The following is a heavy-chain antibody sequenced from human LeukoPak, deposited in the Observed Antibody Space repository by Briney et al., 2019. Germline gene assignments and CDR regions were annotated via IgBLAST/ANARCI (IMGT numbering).Heavy chain of an antibody. Sequence: GASVKVSCKASGYTFTGYYMHWVRQAPGQGLEWMGWINPNSGGTNYAQKFQGRVTMTRDTSTSTAYMELRSLRSDDTAVYYCARETYYYDSSGSYFDYWGQGTLVTVSS. D-gene: IGHD3-22*01. CDR2: INPNSGGT. CDR1: GYTFTGYY. CDR3: ARETYYYDSSGSYFDY. J-gene: IGHJ4*02. V-gene: IGHV1-2*02.